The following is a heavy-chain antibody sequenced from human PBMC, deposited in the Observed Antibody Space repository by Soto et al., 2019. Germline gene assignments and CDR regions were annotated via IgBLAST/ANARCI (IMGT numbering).Heavy chain of an antibody. CDR3: ARGGDGYNKDQYFDY. Sequence: GASVKVSCKASGGTFSIYAIIWVRQAPGQGLEWMGGIIPIFGTANYAQKFQGRVTITADESTSTAYMELSSLRSEDTAVYYCARGGDGYNKDQYFDYWGQGTLVTVSS. V-gene: IGHV1-69*13. CDR2: IIPIFGTA. CDR1: GGTFSIYA. J-gene: IGHJ4*02. D-gene: IGHD5-12*01.